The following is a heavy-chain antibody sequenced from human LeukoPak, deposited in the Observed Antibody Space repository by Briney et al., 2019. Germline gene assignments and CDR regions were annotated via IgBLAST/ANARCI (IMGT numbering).Heavy chain of an antibody. J-gene: IGHJ4*02. CDR1: GFTFSSYG. CDR2: ISGSGGST. Sequence: GGSLRLPCAASGFTFSSYGMSWVRQAPGKGLEWVSAISGSGGSTYYADSVKGRFTIYRDNSKNTLYLQMNSLRAEDTAVYYCAKSAGAGGTFDYWGQGTLVTVSS. D-gene: IGHD4-23*01. V-gene: IGHV3-23*01. CDR3: AKSAGAGGTFDY.